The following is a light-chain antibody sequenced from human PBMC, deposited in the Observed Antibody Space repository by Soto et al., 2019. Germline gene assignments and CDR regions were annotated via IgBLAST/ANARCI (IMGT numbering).Light chain of an antibody. CDR1: QSVSSSY. CDR2: GAS. J-gene: IGKJ5*01. Sequence: EIVLTQAPGTLSLSPGERATLSCRASQSVSSSYLAWYQQKPGQAPRLLIYGASSRATGIPDRFSGSGSRKDFPLTISRPEHEDFAVYYCKQYGSPITSGPGTRLELK. CDR3: KQYGSPIT. V-gene: IGKV3-20*01.